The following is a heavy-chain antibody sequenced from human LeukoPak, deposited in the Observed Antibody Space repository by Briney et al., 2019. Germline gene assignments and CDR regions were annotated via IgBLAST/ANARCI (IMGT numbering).Heavy chain of an antibody. CDR2: ISWNGGTV. V-gene: IGHV3-9*01. Sequence: GGSLRLSCVASGFTFDDFAMHWVRQAPGKGLEWVSGISWNGGTVDYADSVKGRFTISRDNAKNSLYLLMSGLRGEDTALYYCARAIGVTCISTSCYSFDYWGQGTLVTVSS. J-gene: IGHJ4*02. CDR1: GFTFDDFA. CDR3: ARAIGVTCISTSCYSFDY. D-gene: IGHD2-2*02.